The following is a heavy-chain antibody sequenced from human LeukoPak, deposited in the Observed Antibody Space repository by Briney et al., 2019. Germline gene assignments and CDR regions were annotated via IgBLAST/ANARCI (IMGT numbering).Heavy chain of an antibody. V-gene: IGHV1-2*02. CDR3: ARGHGSRSYSYFGMDV. Sequence: ASVKVSCKASGYSFTGYYMHWVRQAPGQGLEWKGWINPNSGATNYAQKFQGRVTMTRDTSISTAYMELGRLRSDDTAVYYCARGHGSRSYSYFGMDVCGQGTTVTVSS. J-gene: IGHJ6*02. D-gene: IGHD3-10*01. CDR2: INPNSGAT. CDR1: GYSFTGYY.